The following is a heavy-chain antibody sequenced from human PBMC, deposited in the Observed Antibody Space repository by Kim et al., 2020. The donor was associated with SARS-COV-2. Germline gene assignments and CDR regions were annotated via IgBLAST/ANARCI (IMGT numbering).Heavy chain of an antibody. CDR1: GYTFTSYG. CDR3: ARAHSEPAYGGNSGLDY. D-gene: IGHD2-21*02. V-gene: IGHV1-18*01. Sequence: ASVKVSCKASGYTFTSYGISWVRQAPGQGLEWMGWNSAYNGNTNYAQKLQGRVTMTTDTSTSTAYMELRSLRSDDTAVYYCARAHSEPAYGGNSGLDYWGQRTLVTVSS. CDR2: NSAYNGNT. J-gene: IGHJ4*02.